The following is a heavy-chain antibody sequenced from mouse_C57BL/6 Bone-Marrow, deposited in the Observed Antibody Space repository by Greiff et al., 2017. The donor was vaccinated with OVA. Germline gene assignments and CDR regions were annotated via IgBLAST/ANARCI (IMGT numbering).Heavy chain of an antibody. Sequence: QVQLKQSGAELVKPGASVKLSCKASGYAFSSYWMNWVKQRPGKGLEWIGQIYPGDGDTNYNGKFKGKATLTADKSSSTAYMQLSSLTSEDSAVYFCARGDGSPYFDVWGTGTTVTVSS. V-gene: IGHV1-80*01. CDR1: GYAFSSYW. D-gene: IGHD1-1*01. CDR2: IYPGDGDT. J-gene: IGHJ1*03. CDR3: ARGDGSPYFDV.